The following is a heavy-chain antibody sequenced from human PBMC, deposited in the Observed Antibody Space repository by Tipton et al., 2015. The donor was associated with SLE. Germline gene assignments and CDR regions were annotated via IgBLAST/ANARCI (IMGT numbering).Heavy chain of an antibody. D-gene: IGHD6-19*01. CDR3: ASLARRWLVVT. Sequence: VKPSETLSLTCAVYGGSFSGYYWSWIRQPPGKGLEWIGEINHSGSTNYNPSLKSRVTISVDTSKNQFSLKLSSVTAADTAVYYCASLARRWLVVTWGQGTLVTVSS. V-gene: IGHV4-34*01. J-gene: IGHJ5*02. CDR2: INHSGST. CDR1: GGSFSGYY.